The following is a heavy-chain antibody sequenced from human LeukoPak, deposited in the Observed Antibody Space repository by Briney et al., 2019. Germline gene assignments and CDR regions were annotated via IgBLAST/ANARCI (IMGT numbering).Heavy chain of an antibody. CDR3: ARGTTAYYYYYMDV. CDR1: GFTFSSYA. J-gene: IGHJ6*03. CDR2: ISFDGSNK. V-gene: IGHV3-30*04. D-gene: IGHD4-17*01. Sequence: GGSLRLSCAASGFTFSSYAMYWVRQAPGKGLEWVAVISFDGSNKYYADSVKGRFTISRDNSKNTLYLQMNSLRAEDTAVYYCARGTTAYYYYYMDVWGKGTTVTVSS.